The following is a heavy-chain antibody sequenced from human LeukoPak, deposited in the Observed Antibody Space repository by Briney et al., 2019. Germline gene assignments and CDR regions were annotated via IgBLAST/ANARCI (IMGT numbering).Heavy chain of an antibody. V-gene: IGHV4-4*02. J-gene: IGHJ4*02. Sequence: SGTLSLTCAVSGGSISSSNWWSWVRQPPGKGLEWIGEIYHSGSTNYNPSLKSRVTISVDKSKNQFSLKLSSVTAADTAVYYCARVGRYYDSSGYRFFDYWGQGTLVTVSS. CDR2: IYHSGST. CDR1: GGSISSSNW. CDR3: ARVGRYYDSSGYRFFDY. D-gene: IGHD3-22*01.